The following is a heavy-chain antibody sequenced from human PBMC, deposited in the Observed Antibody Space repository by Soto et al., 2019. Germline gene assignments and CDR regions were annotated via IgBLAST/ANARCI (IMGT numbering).Heavy chain of an antibody. D-gene: IGHD3-10*01. Sequence: SETLSLTCTVSGGSICSYYWSWIRQPPGKGLEWIGYIYYSGSTNYNPSLKSRVTISVDTSKNQFSLKLSSVTAADTAVYYCAREKDAHYYGSGSSPFDYWGQGTLVTVSS. V-gene: IGHV4-59*01. J-gene: IGHJ4*02. CDR1: GGSICSYY. CDR3: AREKDAHYYGSGSSPFDY. CDR2: IYYSGST.